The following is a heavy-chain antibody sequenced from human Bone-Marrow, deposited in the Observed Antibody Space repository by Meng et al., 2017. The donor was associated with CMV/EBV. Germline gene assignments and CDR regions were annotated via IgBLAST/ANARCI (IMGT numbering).Heavy chain of an antibody. V-gene: IGHV3-30-3*01. D-gene: IGHD3-10*01. J-gene: IGHJ4*02. CDR1: GFTFSSYA. Sequence: GSLRLSCAASGFTFSSYAMHWVRQAPGKGLEWVAVISYDGSNKYYADSVKGRFTISRDNSKNTLYLQMNSLRAEDTAVYYCARGNYYGSGSYYNVPDYWGQGTLVTVSS. CDR3: ARGNYYGSGSYYNVPDY. CDR2: ISYDGSNK.